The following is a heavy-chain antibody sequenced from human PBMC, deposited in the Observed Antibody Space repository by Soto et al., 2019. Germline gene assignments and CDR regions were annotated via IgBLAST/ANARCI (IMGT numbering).Heavy chain of an antibody. Sequence: ASVKVSCKASGYTFTSYYMHWVRQAPGQGLEWMGIINPSGGSTSYAQKFQGRVTMTRDTSTSTVYMELSSLRSEDTAVYYCARDRIAAAGMVVGYYYYYGMEVWGQGTLVTVSS. CDR3: ARDRIAAAGMVVGYYYYYGMEV. CDR2: INPSGGST. J-gene: IGHJ6*02. CDR1: GYTFTSYY. V-gene: IGHV1-46*01. D-gene: IGHD6-13*01.